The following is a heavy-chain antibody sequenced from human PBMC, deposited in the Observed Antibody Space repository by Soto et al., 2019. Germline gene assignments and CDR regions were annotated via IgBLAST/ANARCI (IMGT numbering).Heavy chain of an antibody. Sequence: SETLSLTCTVSGGSISTSNYYWGWIRQPPGKGLEWIGTIYYSGSTYYNPSLKSRVTISVDMSKNQFSLRLSSVTAADTAVYYCARSAGNIWFEQRLSDYWGQGTLVTVSS. J-gene: IGHJ4*02. V-gene: IGHV4-39*01. D-gene: IGHD3-10*01. CDR1: GGSISTSNYY. CDR2: IYYSGST. CDR3: ARSAGNIWFEQRLSDY.